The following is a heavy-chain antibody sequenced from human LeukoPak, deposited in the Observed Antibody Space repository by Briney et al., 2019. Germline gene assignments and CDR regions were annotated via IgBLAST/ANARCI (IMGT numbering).Heavy chain of an antibody. CDR1: GGSLSNYY. CDR3: ARDVYTYNSGNWFDP. Sequence: PSETLSLTCTVTGGSLSNYYWSWIRQPAGKGLEWIGRIYTSGSINYNPPLKGRVTMSVDTSKNQFSLKLSSVTAADTAVYYCARDVYTYNSGNWFDPWGQGTLVTVSS. CDR2: IYTSGSI. V-gene: IGHV4-4*07. D-gene: IGHD5-18*01. J-gene: IGHJ5*02.